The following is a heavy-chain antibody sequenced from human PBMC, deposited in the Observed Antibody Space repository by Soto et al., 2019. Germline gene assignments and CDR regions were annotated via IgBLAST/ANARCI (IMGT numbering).Heavy chain of an antibody. D-gene: IGHD1-26*01. Sequence: QVQLVESGGGVVQPGRSLRLSCAVSGLTFSNYAMHWVRQAPGKGLEWVAVISYDGSNIYYADSVKGRFTISRDKSKNTLYLLMNSLRAEDTAVYYCAKDRGIVGATTPFYYYGLDVWGQGTTVTVSS. V-gene: IGHV3-30*18. J-gene: IGHJ6*02. CDR1: GLTFSNYA. CDR3: AKDRGIVGATTPFYYYGLDV. CDR2: ISYDGSNI.